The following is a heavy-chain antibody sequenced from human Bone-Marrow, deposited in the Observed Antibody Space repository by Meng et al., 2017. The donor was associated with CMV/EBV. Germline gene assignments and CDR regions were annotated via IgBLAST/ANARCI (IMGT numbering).Heavy chain of an antibody. J-gene: IGHJ4*02. D-gene: IGHD6-19*01. CDR1: GGSIISSYY. V-gene: IGHV4-59*01. CDR3: ARVFYGSGWCFDY. Sequence: SETLSLTCAVSGGSIISSYYWSWIRQPPGRGLEWIGYIYYSGSTNYNPSLKSRVTISVDTSKNQFSLKLSSVTAADTAVYYCARVFYGSGWCFDYWGQGTLVTVSS. CDR2: IYYSGST.